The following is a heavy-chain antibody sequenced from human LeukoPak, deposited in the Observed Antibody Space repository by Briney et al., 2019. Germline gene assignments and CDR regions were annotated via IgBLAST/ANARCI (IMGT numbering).Heavy chain of an antibody. CDR2: VYHSGST. J-gene: IGHJ4*02. CDR1: GGSISSSAW. CDR3: ARDLGSSWFEPLDY. D-gene: IGHD6-13*01. V-gene: IGHV4-4*02. Sequence: SETLSLTCAVSGGSISSSAWWSWVRQPPGKGLEWIGEVYHSGSTNYNSFLKSRVTISVDKSKNQFSLKLTSATAADTAVYYCARDLGSSWFEPLDYWGQGILVIVSS.